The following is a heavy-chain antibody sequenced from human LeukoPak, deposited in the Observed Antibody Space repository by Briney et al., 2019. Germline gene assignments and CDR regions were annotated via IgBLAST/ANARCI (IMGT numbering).Heavy chain of an antibody. J-gene: IGHJ5*02. CDR3: ARDFPTVTQYNWFDP. CDR2: TYYGSKWYN. V-gene: IGHV6-1*01. CDR1: GDSVSSNSVV. Sequence: KPSQTLSLTCAISGDSVSSNSVVWHWIRQSPSRGLEWLGRTYYGSKWYNDYAVSVKSRITINPDTSKNQFSLQLNSVTPEDTAVYYCARDFPTVTQYNWFDPWGQGTLVTVSS. D-gene: IGHD4-11*01.